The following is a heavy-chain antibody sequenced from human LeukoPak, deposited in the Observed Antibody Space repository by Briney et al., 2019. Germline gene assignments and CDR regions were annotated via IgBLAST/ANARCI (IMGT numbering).Heavy chain of an antibody. CDR2: FDPEDGET. CDR3: ATRRPNYDILTGYYRNYFDY. D-gene: IGHD3-9*01. V-gene: IGHV1-24*01. Sequence: GASVKVSCKDSGYTLTELSMHWVRQAPGKGLEWMGGFDPEDGETIYAQKFQGRVTMTKDTSTDTAYMELSSLRSEDTAVYYCATRRPNYDILTGYYRNYFDYWGREPWSPSPQ. CDR1: GYTLTELS. J-gene: IGHJ4*02.